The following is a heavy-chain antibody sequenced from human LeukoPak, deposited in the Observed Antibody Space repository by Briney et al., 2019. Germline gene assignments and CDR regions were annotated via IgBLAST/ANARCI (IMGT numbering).Heavy chain of an antibody. Sequence: GESLKISCKGSGYSFSTYWIAWVRQMPGKGLEWMGIIYPGDSDTTYSPSFQGQVTISADKSISTAYLQWSSLKASDTAMYYCARRRGYGGNSAAFDIWGQGTMVTASS. CDR2: IYPGDSDT. CDR1: GYSFSTYW. CDR3: ARRRGYGGNSAAFDI. D-gene: IGHD4-23*01. V-gene: IGHV5-51*01. J-gene: IGHJ3*02.